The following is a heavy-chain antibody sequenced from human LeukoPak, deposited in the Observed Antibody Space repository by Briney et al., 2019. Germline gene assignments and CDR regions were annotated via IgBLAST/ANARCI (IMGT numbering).Heavy chain of an antibody. CDR3: AKGGDRDYYESRGYYY. D-gene: IGHD3-22*01. J-gene: IGHJ4*02. CDR2: ILYDGSNK. V-gene: IGHV3-30*18. Sequence: GGSLRLSCAASGFTFSSYGMHWVRQAPGKGLEWVAVILYDGSNKYYADSVQGRFLVSRDSSKNILYLQMNSLRVEDTAIYYCAKGGDRDYYESRGYYYWGQGALVTVSS. CDR1: GFTFSSYG.